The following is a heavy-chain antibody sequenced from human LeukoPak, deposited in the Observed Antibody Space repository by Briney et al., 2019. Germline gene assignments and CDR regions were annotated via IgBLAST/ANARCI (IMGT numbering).Heavy chain of an antibody. CDR2: IYYSGST. V-gene: IGHV4-39*01. D-gene: IGHD2-2*01. CDR3: ARQDGDIVVVPAAMNPYFDY. Sequence: PSETLSLTXTVSGGSISSSSYYWGWIRQPPGKGLEWIGSIYYSGSTYYNPSLKSRVTISVDTSKNQFSLKLSSVTAADTAVYYCARQDGDIVVVPAAMNPYFDYWGQGTLVTVSS. J-gene: IGHJ4*02. CDR1: GGSISSSSYY.